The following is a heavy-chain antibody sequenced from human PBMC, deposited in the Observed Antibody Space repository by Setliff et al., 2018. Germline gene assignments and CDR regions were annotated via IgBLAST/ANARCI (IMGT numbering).Heavy chain of an antibody. Sequence: SVKVSCKASGGTFSSYAISWVRQAPGQGLEWMGGIIPIFGTANYAQKFQGRVTITADESTSTAYMELSSLRSEDTAVYCCARARVVPAAMGYYYMDVWGKGTTVTVSS. D-gene: IGHD2-2*01. CDR2: IIPIFGTA. V-gene: IGHV1-69*13. CDR1: GGTFSSYA. CDR3: ARARVVPAAMGYYYMDV. J-gene: IGHJ6*03.